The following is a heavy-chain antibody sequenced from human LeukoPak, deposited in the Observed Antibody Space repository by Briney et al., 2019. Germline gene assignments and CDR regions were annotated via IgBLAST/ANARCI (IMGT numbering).Heavy chain of an antibody. D-gene: IGHD6-6*01. V-gene: IGHV3-21*01. Sequence: GGSLRLSCAASGFTFSSYSMNWVGQAPGKGREWVSSISSSSSYIYYADSVEGRFTISRDNAKNSLYLQMNSLRAEDKAVYYCARVSGAARVNYYYYMDVWGKGTTVTVSS. CDR2: ISSSSSYI. J-gene: IGHJ6*03. CDR3: ARVSGAARVNYYYYMDV. CDR1: GFTFSSYS.